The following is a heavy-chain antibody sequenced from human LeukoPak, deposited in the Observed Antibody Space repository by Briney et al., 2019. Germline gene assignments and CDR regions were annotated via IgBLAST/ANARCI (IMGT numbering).Heavy chain of an antibody. J-gene: IGHJ4*02. CDR3: ARDVGGEGSH. V-gene: IGHV3-74*01. CDR1: GHTFSSYW. D-gene: IGHD3-10*01. CDR2: IDTDGRTT. Sequence: GGSLRLSCAASGHTFSSYWMHWVRQAPGKGLVWVSRIDTDGRTTSYADSVKGRFTISRDNVQNTLYLQMNSVRAEDTAVYYCARDVGGEGSHWGQGTLVSVSS.